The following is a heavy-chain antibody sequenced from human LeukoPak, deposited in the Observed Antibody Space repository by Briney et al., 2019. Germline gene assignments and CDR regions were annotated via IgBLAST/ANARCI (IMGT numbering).Heavy chain of an antibody. J-gene: IGHJ3*02. Sequence: SVKVSCKASGGTFSSYAISWVRQAPGQGLEWMGGIIPIFGTANYAQKFQGRVTITTDESTSTAYMELSSLRSEDTAVYYCARRAPYCSSTSCYAAFDIWGQGTMVTVSS. D-gene: IGHD2-2*01. CDR3: ARRAPYCSSTSCYAAFDI. CDR1: GGTFSSYA. V-gene: IGHV1-69*05. CDR2: IIPIFGTA.